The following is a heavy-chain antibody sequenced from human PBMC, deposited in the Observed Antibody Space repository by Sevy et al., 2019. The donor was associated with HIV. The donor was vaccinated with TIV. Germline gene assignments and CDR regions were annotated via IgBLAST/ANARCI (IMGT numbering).Heavy chain of an antibody. V-gene: IGHV4-34*01. CDR1: GGSFSGYY. CDR2: INHSGST. CDR3: ARGRLYYYDSSGYLPRRLNNWFDP. Sequence: SETLSLTCAVYGGSFSGYYWSWIRQPPGKGLEWIGEINHSGSTNYNPSLKSRVTISVDTSKNQFSLKLSSVTAADTAGYYCARGRLYYYDSSGYLPRRLNNWFDPWGQGTLVTVSS. D-gene: IGHD3-22*01. J-gene: IGHJ5*02.